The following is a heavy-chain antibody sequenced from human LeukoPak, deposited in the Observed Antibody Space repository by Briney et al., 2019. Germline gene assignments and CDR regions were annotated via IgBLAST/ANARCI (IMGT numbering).Heavy chain of an antibody. J-gene: IGHJ3*01. D-gene: IGHD5-18*01. Sequence: ASVKVSCKVSGYSFTDIFIHWVRQAPGQGLEWMGIINPSGGSTSYAQKFQGRVTMIRDTSTSTVYMELSSLRSEDTAVYYCARDDGYSYGATNWGQGTMVTVSS. CDR2: INPSGGST. V-gene: IGHV1-46*01. CDR3: ARDDGYSYGATN. CDR1: GYSFTDIF.